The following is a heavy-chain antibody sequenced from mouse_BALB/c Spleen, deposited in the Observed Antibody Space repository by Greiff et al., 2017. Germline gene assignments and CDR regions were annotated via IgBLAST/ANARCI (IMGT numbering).Heavy chain of an antibody. CDR1: GFSLSSSG. D-gene: IGHD4-1*01. V-gene: IGHV2-9*02. Sequence: VKLMVSGPGLVAPSQSLSITFPFSGFSLSSSGVHWVRQPPGRGLEWLGVIWAGGSTNYISALMSRLSISKDNSKSQVFLKMNSLQTDDTAMYYCARSNSYYYDDRGRGTTLTV. J-gene: IGHJ2*01. CDR3: ARSNSYYYDD. CDR2: IWAGGST.